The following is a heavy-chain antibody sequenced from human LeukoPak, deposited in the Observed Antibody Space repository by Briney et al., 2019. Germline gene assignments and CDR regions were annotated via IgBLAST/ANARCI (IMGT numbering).Heavy chain of an antibody. J-gene: IGHJ4*02. Sequence: GGSLRLSCAASGFTFGSYAMSWVRQAPGKGLEWVAYIDSRSSTIYYADSMKGRFTISRDNAKNSLYLQMNSLRAEDTAVYYCASDRFYAFDYWGLGTLVTVSS. CDR1: GFTFGSYA. D-gene: IGHD5/OR15-5a*01. V-gene: IGHV3-48*04. CDR3: ASDRFYAFDY. CDR2: IDSRSSTI.